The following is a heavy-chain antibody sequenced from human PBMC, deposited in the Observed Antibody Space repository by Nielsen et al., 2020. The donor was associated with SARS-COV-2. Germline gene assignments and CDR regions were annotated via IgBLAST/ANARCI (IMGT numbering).Heavy chain of an antibody. CDR2: ISYDGSNK. J-gene: IGHJ4*02. CDR3: ARDGGYCSGGSCYGVPDY. V-gene: IGHV3-30-3*01. Sequence: WIRQPPGKGLEWVAVISYDGSNKYYADSVKGRFTVSRDNSKNTLYLQMNSLRAEDTAVYYCARDGGYCSGGSCYGVPDYWGQGTLVTVSS. D-gene: IGHD2-15*01.